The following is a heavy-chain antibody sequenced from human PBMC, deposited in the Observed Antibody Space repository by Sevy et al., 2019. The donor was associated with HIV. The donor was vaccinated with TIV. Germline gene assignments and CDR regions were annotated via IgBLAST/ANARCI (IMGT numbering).Heavy chain of an antibody. CDR2: ISPTGGTT. V-gene: IGHV3-23*01. Sequence: GGSLRLSCAASGFTFSSYDMRWVRQAPGKGLEWVSGISPTGGTTHYAESVKGRFIISRDNSKKTLFLQMNSLRAEDTALYYCAKDLEQQLGPDYWGQGTQVTVSS. CDR3: AKDLEQQLGPDY. D-gene: IGHD6-13*01. J-gene: IGHJ4*02. CDR1: GFTFSSYD.